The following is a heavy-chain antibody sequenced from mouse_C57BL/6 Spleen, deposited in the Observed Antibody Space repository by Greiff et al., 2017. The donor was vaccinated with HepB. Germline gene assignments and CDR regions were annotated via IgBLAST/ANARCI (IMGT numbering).Heavy chain of an antibody. CDR3: ARSDGYYDYAMDY. J-gene: IGHJ4*01. Sequence: SGAELARPGASVKMSCKASGYTFTSYTMHWVKQRPGPGLEWIGYINPSSGYTKYNQKFKDKATLTADKSSSTAYMQLSSLTSEDSAVYYCARSDGYYDYAMDYWGQGTSVTVSS. CDR1: GYTFTSYT. D-gene: IGHD2-3*01. CDR2: INPSSGYT. V-gene: IGHV1-4*01.